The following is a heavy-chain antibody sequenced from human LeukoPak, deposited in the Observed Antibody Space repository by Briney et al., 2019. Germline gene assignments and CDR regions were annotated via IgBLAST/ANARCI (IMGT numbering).Heavy chain of an antibody. CDR1: GGTFSSYA. CDR3: ARGQRWLQLPRYYYYMDV. J-gene: IGHJ6*03. D-gene: IGHD5-24*01. Sequence: SVKVSCKASGGTFSSYAISWVRQAPGQGLEWMGRIIPIFGTANYAQKFQGRVTITTDESTSTAYMELSSLRSEDTAVYYRARGQRWLQLPRYYYYMDVWGKGTTVTVSS. CDR2: IIPIFGTA. V-gene: IGHV1-69*05.